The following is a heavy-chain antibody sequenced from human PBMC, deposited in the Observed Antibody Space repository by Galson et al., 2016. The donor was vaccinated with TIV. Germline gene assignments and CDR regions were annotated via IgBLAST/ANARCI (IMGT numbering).Heavy chain of an antibody. CDR3: ATNLMVRGDLIPYSVDS. CDR1: GDSVSRNGVA. Sequence: CAISGDSVSRNGVAWNWIRQSPSRGLEWLGRTYYTSKWYNDYAVFAKSRITINPDTSRNQFSLQLNSVTAADTAVYFCATNLMVRGDLIPYSVDSWGQGTLVTVSS. J-gene: IGHJ4*02. CDR2: TYYTSKWYN. D-gene: IGHD3-10*01. V-gene: IGHV6-1*01.